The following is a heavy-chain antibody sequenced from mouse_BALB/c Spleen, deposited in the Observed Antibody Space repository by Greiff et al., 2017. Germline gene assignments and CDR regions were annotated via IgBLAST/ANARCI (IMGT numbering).Heavy chain of an antibody. D-gene: IGHD1-2*01. Sequence: VKLMESGAELVRPGTSVKVSCKASGYAFTNYLIEWVKQRPGQGLEWIGVINPGSGGTNYNEKFKGKATLTADKSSSTAYMQLSSLTSDDSAVYFCARSRRRLLAMDYWGQGTSVTVSS. V-gene: IGHV1-54*01. CDR1: GYAFTNYL. CDR2: INPGSGGT. CDR3: ARSRRRLLAMDY. J-gene: IGHJ4*01.